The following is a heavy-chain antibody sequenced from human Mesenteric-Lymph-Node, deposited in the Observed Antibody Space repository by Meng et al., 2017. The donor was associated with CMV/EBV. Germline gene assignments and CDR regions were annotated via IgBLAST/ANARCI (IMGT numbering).Heavy chain of an antibody. V-gene: IGHV1-2*02. CDR3: ARERRYCSSTSCYHYYYYGMDV. D-gene: IGHD2-2*01. J-gene: IGHJ6*02. Sequence: ASVKVSCKTSGYTFSDYYMHWVRQAPGRGLEWMGWINPNSGGTNYAQKFQGRVTMTRDTSISTAYMELSRLRSDDTAVYYCARERRYCSSTSCYHYYYYGMDVWGQGTTVTVSS. CDR2: INPNSGGT. CDR1: GYTFSDYY.